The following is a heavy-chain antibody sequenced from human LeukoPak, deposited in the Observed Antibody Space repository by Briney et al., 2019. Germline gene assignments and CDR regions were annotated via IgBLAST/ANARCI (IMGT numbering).Heavy chain of an antibody. Sequence: PSETLSLTCTVSGGSISTFSWTWVRQSPGKGLEWIGSIYSSTTNFNPSFKSRVAMSVDTYKNQFSLRLNSVTTADSAVYYCARDTTVASGMQFWGQGTLVTVSS. CDR1: GGSISTFS. V-gene: IGHV4-59*01. J-gene: IGHJ4*02. D-gene: IGHD4-23*01. CDR2: IYSSTT. CDR3: ARDTTVASGMQF.